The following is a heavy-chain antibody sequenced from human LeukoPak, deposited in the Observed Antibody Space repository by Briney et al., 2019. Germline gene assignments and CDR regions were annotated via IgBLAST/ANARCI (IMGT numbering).Heavy chain of an antibody. V-gene: IGHV1-8*02. J-gene: IGHJ6*03. CDR1: GYYFTGHY. CDR3: ARGLVPVRFLEWRAVYYMDV. D-gene: IGHD3-3*01. CDR2: INPNSGNT. Sequence: ASVKVSCKASGYYFTGHYMHWVRQAPGQGLEWMGWINPNSGNTGYAQKFQGRVTMTRNTSISTAYMELSSLRSEDTAVYYCARGLVPVRFLEWRAVYYMDVWGKGTTVTVSS.